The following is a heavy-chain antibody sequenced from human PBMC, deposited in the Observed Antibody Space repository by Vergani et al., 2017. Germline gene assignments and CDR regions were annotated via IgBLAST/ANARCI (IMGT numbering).Heavy chain of an antibody. CDR1: GFTFSNAW. Sequence: EVQLVESGGGLVKPGGSLRLSCAASGFTFSNAWMSWVRQAPGKGLEWVGRIKSKTDGGTTDYAAPVKGRFTISRDDSKNTLYLQMNSLKTEDTAAYYCTRNIVLRYGDYGYFDYWGQGPLLTVSS. D-gene: IGHD4-17*01. J-gene: IGHJ4*02. CDR2: IKSKTDGGTT. V-gene: IGHV3-15*01. CDR3: TRNIVLRYGDYGYFDY.